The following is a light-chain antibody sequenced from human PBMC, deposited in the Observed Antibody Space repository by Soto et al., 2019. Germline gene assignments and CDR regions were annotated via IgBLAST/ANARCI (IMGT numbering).Light chain of an antibody. J-gene: IGKJ1*01. CDR1: QSISRW. Sequence: DIQMTQSPSTLSASVGDSVTISCRASQSISRWVAWFQQKPGKAPKVLITEASSLEGGVPSRFCGSGYGTEFTLTISSLQPDDFASYCCQQYHTSPWTFGQGTKVEIK. V-gene: IGKV1-5*03. CDR3: QQYHTSPWT. CDR2: EAS.